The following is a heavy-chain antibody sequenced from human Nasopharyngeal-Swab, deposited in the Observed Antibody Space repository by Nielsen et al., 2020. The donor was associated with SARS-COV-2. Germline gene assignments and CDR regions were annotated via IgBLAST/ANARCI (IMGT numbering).Heavy chain of an antibody. J-gene: IGHJ4*02. CDR3: ARDMGGMEDY. D-gene: IGHD3-16*01. V-gene: IGHV3-53*01. CDR1: AFTVSSNY. Sequence: GGSLRLSCAASAFTVSSNYMSWVRQAPGKGLEWVSVIYSGGSTYYADSVKGRFTISRDNSKNTLYLQMNSPRAEDTAVYYCARDMGGMEDYWGQGTLVTVSS. CDR2: IYSGGST.